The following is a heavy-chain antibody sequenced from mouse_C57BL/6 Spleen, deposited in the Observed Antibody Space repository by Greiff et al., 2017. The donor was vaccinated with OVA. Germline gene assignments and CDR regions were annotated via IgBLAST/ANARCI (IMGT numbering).Heavy chain of an antibody. J-gene: IGHJ3*01. CDR3: ARSRGGSCYSFAY. V-gene: IGHV1-69*01. CDR2: IDPSDSYT. Sequence: QVQLQQPGAELVMPGASVKLSCKASGYTITSYWMHWVKQRPGQGLEWIGEIDPSDSYTKYNPKFKGKATLTVDKSSSTAYMQLSSLTSEDSAVYYCARSRGGSCYSFAYWGQGTLVTVSA. D-gene: IGHD1-1*02. CDR1: GYTITSYW.